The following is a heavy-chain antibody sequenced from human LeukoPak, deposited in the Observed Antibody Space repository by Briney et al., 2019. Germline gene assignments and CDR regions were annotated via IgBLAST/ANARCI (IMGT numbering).Heavy chain of an antibody. CDR3: ARRVAATLDYYGMDV. V-gene: IGHV1-69*01. J-gene: IGHJ6*02. CDR2: IIPIFGTA. D-gene: IGHD2-15*01. CDR1: GGTFISYA. Sequence: GASVEVSCKASGGTFISYAISWVRQAPGQGLEWMGGIIPIFGTANYAQKFQGRVTITADESTSTAYMELSSLRSEDTAVYYCARRVAATLDYYGMDVWGQGTTVTVSS.